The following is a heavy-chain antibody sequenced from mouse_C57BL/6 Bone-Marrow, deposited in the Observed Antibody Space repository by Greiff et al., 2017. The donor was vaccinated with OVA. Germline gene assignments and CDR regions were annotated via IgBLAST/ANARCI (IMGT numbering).Heavy chain of an antibody. CDR3: TTSYALYFDY. J-gene: IGHJ2*01. D-gene: IGHD6-5*01. CDR2: IDPENGDT. V-gene: IGHV14-4*01. Sequence: EVKVVESGAELVRPGASVKLSCTASGFNIKDDYMHWVKQRPEQGLEWIGWIDPENGDTEYASKFQGKATITADTSSNTAYLQLSSLTSEDTAVYYCTTSYALYFDYWGQGTTLTVSS. CDR1: GFNIKDDY.